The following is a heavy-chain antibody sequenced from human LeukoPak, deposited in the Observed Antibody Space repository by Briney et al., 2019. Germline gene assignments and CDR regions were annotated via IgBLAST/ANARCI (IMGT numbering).Heavy chain of an antibody. D-gene: IGHD4-17*01. CDR3: ARDRENDYGDYSHYFDY. V-gene: IGHV1-18*01. J-gene: IGHJ4*02. CDR1: GYTFTSYG. CDR2: ISAYNGNT. Sequence: GASVKVSCKASGYTFTSYGISWVRQAPGQGLEWMGWISAYNGNTNYAQKLQGRVTMTTDTSTSTAYMELRSLRSDDTAVYYCARDRENDYGDYSHYFDYWGQGTLVTVSP.